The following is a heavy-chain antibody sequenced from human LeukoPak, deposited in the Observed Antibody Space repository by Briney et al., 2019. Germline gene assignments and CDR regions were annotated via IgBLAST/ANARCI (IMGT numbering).Heavy chain of an antibody. D-gene: IGHD4-23*01. V-gene: IGHV4-38-2*02. CDR1: DYSITAGYY. CDR2: LFLSGAT. Sequence: SETLSLTCSVSDYSITAGYYWGWIRQPPGKGLEWIGSLFLSGATYFTPSLKSRVAMSVATSRNHFSLSLHSVTAADAAIYYFVRESGNGGHPLIDNWGQGTPVTVSS. J-gene: IGHJ4*02. CDR3: VRESGNGGHPLIDN.